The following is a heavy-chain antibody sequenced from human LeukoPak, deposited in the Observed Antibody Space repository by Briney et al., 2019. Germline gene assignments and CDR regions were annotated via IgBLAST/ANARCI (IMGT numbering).Heavy chain of an antibody. CDR3: ARKRLWHNHGPHDAFDI. CDR1: GYPFTGYY. D-gene: IGHD1/OR15-1a*01. Sequence: GESLKISFKGSGYPFTGYYMHWVRQAPGQGVEWMGRINPNSGGTNYAQKFQGRVTMTRDTSISTAYMELSRLRSDDTAVYYCARKRLWHNHGPHDAFDIWGQGTMVTVSS. CDR2: INPNSGGT. J-gene: IGHJ3*02. V-gene: IGHV1-2*06.